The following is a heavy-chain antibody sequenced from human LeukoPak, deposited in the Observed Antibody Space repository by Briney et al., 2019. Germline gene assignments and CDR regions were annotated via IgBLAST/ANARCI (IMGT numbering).Heavy chain of an antibody. CDR3: AKDYYDSSGYYNDAFDM. D-gene: IGHD3-22*01. V-gene: IGHV3-23*01. J-gene: IGHJ3*02. CDR2: VSGSGSSA. Sequence: GGSLRLSCAASGFTFSTYAMSWVRRAPGKGLEWVSTVSGSGSSAYYADSVKGRFTISRDNSKNTLYLQMNSLRAEDTAVYYCAKDYYDSSGYYNDAFDMWGQGTMVTVSS. CDR1: GFTFSTYA.